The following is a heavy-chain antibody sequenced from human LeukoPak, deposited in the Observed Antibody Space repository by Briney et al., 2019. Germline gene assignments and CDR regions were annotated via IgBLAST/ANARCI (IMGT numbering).Heavy chain of an antibody. Sequence: ASVKVSCKASGYTFTSYDINWVRQATGQGLEWMGWMNPNSGNTGYAQKFQGRVTMTRNTSISIAYMELSSLRSEDTAVYYCAKVVPAAHDAFDIWGQGTMVTVSS. V-gene: IGHV1-8*01. D-gene: IGHD2-2*01. CDR3: AKVVPAAHDAFDI. CDR1: GYTFTSYD. J-gene: IGHJ3*02. CDR2: MNPNSGNT.